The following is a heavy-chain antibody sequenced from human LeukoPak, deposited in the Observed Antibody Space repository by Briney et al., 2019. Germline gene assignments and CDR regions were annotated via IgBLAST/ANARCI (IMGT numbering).Heavy chain of an antibody. CDR3: ARAARTLAAPRN. D-gene: IGHD6-6*01. CDR2: ISYDGSNK. CDR1: GFTFSSYG. J-gene: IGHJ4*02. Sequence: GVSLRLSCTASGFTFSSYGMHWVRQAPGKGLEWVAVISYDGSNKDYADSVKGRFTISRDDSKNTLYLQMNSLRAEDTAVYYCARAARTLAAPRNWGQGTLVTVSS. V-gene: IGHV3-30*03.